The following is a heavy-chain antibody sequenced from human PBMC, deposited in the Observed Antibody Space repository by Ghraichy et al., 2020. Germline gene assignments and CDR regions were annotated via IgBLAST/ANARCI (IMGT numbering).Heavy chain of an antibody. V-gene: IGHV3-23*01. CDR2: ISGSGHAT. Sequence: GGSLRLSCAASGFTFSNYAMNWVRQAPGKGLEWVSAISGSGHATYYADSVKGRFTISRDTSSDTVYLQMNSLRAEDTAVYYCAKTYDFSTGYFDYWGQGTLVTVSS. J-gene: IGHJ4*02. CDR1: GFTFSNYA. CDR3: AKTYDFSTGYFDY. D-gene: IGHD3-3*01.